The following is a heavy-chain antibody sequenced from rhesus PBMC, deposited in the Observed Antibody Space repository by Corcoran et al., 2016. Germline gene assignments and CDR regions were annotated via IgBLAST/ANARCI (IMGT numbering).Heavy chain of an antibody. D-gene: IGHD6-25*01. CDR3: ALLGGGGSWDDAFDF. CDR2: ISNGGGST. J-gene: IGHJ3*01. CDR1: GFTFSDYY. Sequence: EVQLVESGGVLAKPGGSLRLSCAASGFTFSDYYMDWVRKAPGKGMECVSRISNGGGSTWYADSVMGRFTISQENAKNTLYFQMNSLRAEDTAVYYCALLGGGGSWDDAFDFWGQGLRVTVSS. V-gene: IGHV3-178*01.